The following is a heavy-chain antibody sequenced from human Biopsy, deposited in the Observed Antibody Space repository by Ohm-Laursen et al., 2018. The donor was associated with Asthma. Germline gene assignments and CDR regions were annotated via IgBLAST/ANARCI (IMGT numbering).Heavy chain of an antibody. CDR1: GGAIDSGAYY. CDR3: ATLRVYCRGGNCFFFNY. V-gene: IGHV4-31*09. D-gene: IGHD2-15*01. J-gene: IGHJ4*02. CDR2: IYYTGST. Sequence: TLSLTCTVSGGAIDSGAYYWSWIRQLPGKGLEWIGYIYYTGSTNYSPSLKSRVTISVDKSKNQFSLNLSAVTAADTAVYYCATLRVYCRGGNCFFFNYWGQGTLVTVSS.